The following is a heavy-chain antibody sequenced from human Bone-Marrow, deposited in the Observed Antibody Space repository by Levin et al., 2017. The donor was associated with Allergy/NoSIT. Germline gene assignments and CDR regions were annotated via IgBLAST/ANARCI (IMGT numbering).Heavy chain of an antibody. CDR1: GFTFSDYY. D-gene: IGHD5-12*01. CDR2: ISSSGSTI. Sequence: SCAASGFTFSDYYMSWIRQAPGKGLEWVSYISSSGSTIYYADSVKGRFTISRDNAKNSLYLQMNSLRAEDTAVYYCARDGGRIVATITPRWGQGTLVTVSS. V-gene: IGHV3-11*01. CDR3: ARDGGRIVATITPR. J-gene: IGHJ4*02.